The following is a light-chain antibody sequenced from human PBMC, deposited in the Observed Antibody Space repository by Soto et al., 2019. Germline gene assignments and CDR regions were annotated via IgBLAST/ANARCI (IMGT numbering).Light chain of an antibody. CDR1: QSLLHSNGYNY. Sequence: EIVLTQSPLSLPVTPGEPASISCRSSQSLLHSNGYNYLDWYLQKPGQSPQLLIYLGSNRASGVPDRFSGSGSGTDFTLKISRVEADDVGVYYCMQSLQTPTFGGGTKVEIK. V-gene: IGKV2-28*01. J-gene: IGKJ4*01. CDR3: MQSLQTPT. CDR2: LGS.